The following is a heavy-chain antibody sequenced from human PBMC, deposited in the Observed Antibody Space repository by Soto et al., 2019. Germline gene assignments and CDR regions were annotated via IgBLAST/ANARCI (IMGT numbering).Heavy chain of an antibody. D-gene: IGHD3-22*01. CDR1: GFKFSNYA. CDR2: ISATGGGT. CDR3: TKDVSADYDRREWIRFDP. J-gene: IGHJ5*02. Sequence: GGSLRLSCAASGFKFSNYAMSWVRQAPGKGLEWVSLISATGGGTYYYADSVKGRFSIVRDTSNKTLHLQMNSLRPEDTAVYFCTKDVSADYDRREWIRFDPWGQGTLVTVSS. V-gene: IGHV3-23*01.